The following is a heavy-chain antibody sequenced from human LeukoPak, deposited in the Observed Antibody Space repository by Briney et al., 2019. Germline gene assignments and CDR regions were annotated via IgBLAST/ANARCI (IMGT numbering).Heavy chain of an antibody. CDR1: GFTFTSYN. V-gene: IGHV3-30-3*01. CDR2: ISYDGSNK. D-gene: IGHD6-13*01. CDR3: ANQQQLVHPFDY. Sequence: GGSLRLSCAASGFTFTSYNMHWVRQAPGKGLEWVAVISYDGSNKYYADSVKGRFTISRDNSKNTLSLQMNSLRAEDTAVYCCANQQQLVHPFDYWGQGTLVTVSS. J-gene: IGHJ4*02.